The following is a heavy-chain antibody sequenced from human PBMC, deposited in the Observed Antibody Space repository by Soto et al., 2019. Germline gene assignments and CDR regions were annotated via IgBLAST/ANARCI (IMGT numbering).Heavy chain of an antibody. CDR1: GGTFSTSA. CDR3: ARDKDRLQLGGNYYYILDV. J-gene: IGHJ6*02. CDR2: IMPVFPTP. D-gene: IGHD1-1*01. V-gene: IGHV1-69*12. Sequence: QVQLVQSGAEVKKPGSSVKVSCKASGGTFSTSAISWVRQAPGQGLEWVGGIMPVFPTPDYAQNFQGRITLTADQSTTTAYLELTSLRADDTAVYYCARDKDRLQLGGNYYYILDVWGQGTAIPVSS.